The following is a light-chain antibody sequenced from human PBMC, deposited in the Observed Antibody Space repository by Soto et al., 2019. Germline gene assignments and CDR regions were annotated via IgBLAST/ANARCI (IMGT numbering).Light chain of an antibody. CDR1: SSNIGSNY. CDR2: RNN. V-gene: IGLV1-47*01. Sequence: VLTQPPSASGTPGQRVTISCSGSSSNIGSNYVYWYQQLPGTAPKLLIYRNNQRPSGVPDRFSGSKSGTSASLAISGLRSEDEADYYCAAWDDSLSGRYVFGTGTKVTVL. CDR3: AAWDDSLSGRYV. J-gene: IGLJ1*01.